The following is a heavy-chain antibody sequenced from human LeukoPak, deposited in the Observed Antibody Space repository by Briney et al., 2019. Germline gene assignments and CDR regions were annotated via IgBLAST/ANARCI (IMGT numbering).Heavy chain of an antibody. CDR3: AKGGFGPYYYDSSGYYPCDY. V-gene: IGHV3-43*02. CDR1: GFTFDDYA. CDR2: ISGDGGST. Sequence: GGSLRLPCAASGFTFDDYAMHWVRQAPGKGLEWVSLISGDGGSTYYADSVKGRFTISRDNSKNSLYLQMNSLRTEDTALYYCAKGGFGPYYYDSSGYYPCDYWGQGTLITVSS. D-gene: IGHD3-22*01. J-gene: IGHJ4*02.